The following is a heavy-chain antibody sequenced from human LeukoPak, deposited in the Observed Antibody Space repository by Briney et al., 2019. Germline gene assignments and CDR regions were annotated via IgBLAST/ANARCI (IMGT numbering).Heavy chain of an antibody. J-gene: IGHJ5*02. CDR2: IKQDVSEK. CDR1: GFTFSSYW. Sequence: GGSLRLSCAASGFTFSSYWMSWVRQAAGKGLEWVADIKQDVSEKYYVDSVKGRFTISRDNAKNSLNLQMNCVRAEARAVSYCARVDCSGGSCYRRAWFDPWGQGTLVTVSS. D-gene: IGHD2-15*01. CDR3: ARVDCSGGSCYRRAWFDP. V-gene: IGHV3-7*01.